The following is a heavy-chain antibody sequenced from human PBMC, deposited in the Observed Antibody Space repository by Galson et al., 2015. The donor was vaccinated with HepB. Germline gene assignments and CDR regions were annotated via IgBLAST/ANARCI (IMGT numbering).Heavy chain of an antibody. V-gene: IGHV1-3*01. J-gene: IGHJ4*02. CDR1: GYTFTSYA. CDR3: ARAVIFARGYFFDY. CDR2: INAGNGNT. D-gene: IGHD3-3*02. Sequence: SVKVSCKASGYTFTSYAMHWVRQAPGQRLEWMGWINAGNGNTKYSQKFQGRVTITRDTSASTAYMELSSLRSEDTAVYYCARAVIFARGYFFDYWGQGTLVTVSS.